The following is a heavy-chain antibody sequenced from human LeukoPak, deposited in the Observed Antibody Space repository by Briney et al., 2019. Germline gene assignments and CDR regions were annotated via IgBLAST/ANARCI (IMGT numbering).Heavy chain of an antibody. V-gene: IGHV4-39*06. CDR2: IYYSGST. J-gene: IGHJ6*03. D-gene: IGHD5-24*01. Sequence: PSETLSLTCTVSGGSISSSSYYWGWIRQPPGKGLEWIGSIYYSGSTCYNPSLKSRVTISVDTSKNQFTLKLSSVTAADTAVYYCARHGSAGHYYYYMDVWGKGTTVTVSS. CDR1: GGSISSSSYY. CDR3: ARHGSAGHYYYYMDV.